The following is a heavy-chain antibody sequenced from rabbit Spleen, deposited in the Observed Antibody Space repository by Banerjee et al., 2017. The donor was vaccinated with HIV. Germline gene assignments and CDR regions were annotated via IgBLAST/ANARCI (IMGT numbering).Heavy chain of an antibody. J-gene: IGHJ6*01. CDR1: GFDVSSYG. CDR2: IYTYYGST. Sequence: QEQLVESGGGLVKPGGSLKLSCKASGFDVSSYGISWVRQAPGKGLEWIGCIYTYYGSTYYASWAKGRFTISKTSSTTVTLQVTSLTAADTATYFCARDSGTSFSTYGMDLWGPGTLVTVS. CDR3: ARDSGTSFSTYGMDL. D-gene: IGHD8-1*01. V-gene: IGHV1S45*01.